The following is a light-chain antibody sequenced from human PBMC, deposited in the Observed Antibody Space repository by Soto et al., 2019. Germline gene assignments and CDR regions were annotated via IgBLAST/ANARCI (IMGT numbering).Light chain of an antibody. Sequence: DVQMTQSHSTLSASVGDRFTITFLASQSISSWLAWYQQKPGKAPKLLIYDASSLESGVPSRFSGSGSGTEFTLTISSLQTDDFATYYCQQYDSYSWTFGQGTKVDIK. CDR2: DAS. CDR1: QSISSW. V-gene: IGKV1-5*01. J-gene: IGKJ1*01. CDR3: QQYDSYSWT.